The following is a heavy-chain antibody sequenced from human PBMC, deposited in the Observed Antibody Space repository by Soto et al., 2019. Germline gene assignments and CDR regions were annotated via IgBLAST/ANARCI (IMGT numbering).Heavy chain of an antibody. CDR1: GFTFMTYA. CDR3: ARDTAIAGHRTADY. Sequence: QVQLVESGGGVVQPGRSLRLSCAASGFTFMTYAMHWVRQAPGKGLEWVALISHDGSNTYYADSVKGRFTISRDNSKNTLYLQIYSLRPEDTAVYYCARDTAIAGHRTADYRGQGTLVTVSS. D-gene: IGHD2-21*02. J-gene: IGHJ4*02. CDR2: ISHDGSNT. V-gene: IGHV3-30-3*01.